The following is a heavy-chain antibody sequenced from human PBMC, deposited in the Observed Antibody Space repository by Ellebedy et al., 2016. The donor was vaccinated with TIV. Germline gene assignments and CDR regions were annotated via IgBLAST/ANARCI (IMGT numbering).Heavy chain of an antibody. Sequence: SETLSLTXTVSGGSISSSSYYWGWIRQPPGKGLEWIGSIYYSGSTYYNPSLKSRVTISVDTSKNQFSLKLSSVTAADTAVYYCARQVYYYDSSGYYWYFDLWGRGTLVTVSS. CDR1: GGSISSSSYY. CDR2: IYYSGST. J-gene: IGHJ2*01. CDR3: ARQVYYYDSSGYYWYFDL. D-gene: IGHD3-22*01. V-gene: IGHV4-39*01.